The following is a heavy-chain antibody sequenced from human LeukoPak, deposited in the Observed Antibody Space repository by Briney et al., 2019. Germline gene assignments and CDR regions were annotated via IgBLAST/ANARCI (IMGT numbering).Heavy chain of an antibody. J-gene: IGHJ4*02. V-gene: IGHV3-49*03. Sequence: GGSLRLSCTASGFTFGDYAMSWFRQAPGKGLEWVGFIRSKAYGGTTEYAASVKGRFTISRDDSKSIAYLQMNSLKTEDTAVYYCTRDPPAIVGAIPSDYWGQGTLVTVSS. D-gene: IGHD1-26*01. CDR3: TRDPPAIVGAIPSDY. CDR1: GFTFGDYA. CDR2: IRSKAYGGTT.